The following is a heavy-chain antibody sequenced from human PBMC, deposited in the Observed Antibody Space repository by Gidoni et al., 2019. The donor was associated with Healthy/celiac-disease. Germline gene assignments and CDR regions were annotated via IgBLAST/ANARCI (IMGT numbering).Heavy chain of an antibody. J-gene: IGHJ6*02. CDR2: IIPILGIA. CDR3: AREGDIVVPYGMDV. D-gene: IGHD5-12*01. V-gene: IGHV1-69*08. CDR1: GGTFSSYT. Sequence: QVQRVQSGAEVKKPGSSVKVSCKASGGTFSSYTISWVRQAPGQGLEWMGRIIPILGIANYAQKFQGRVTITADKSTSTAYMELSSLRSEDTAVYYCAREGDIVVPYGMDVWGQGTTVTVSS.